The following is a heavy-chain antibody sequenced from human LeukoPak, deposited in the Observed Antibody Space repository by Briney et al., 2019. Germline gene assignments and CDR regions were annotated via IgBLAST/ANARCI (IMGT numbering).Heavy chain of an antibody. J-gene: IGHJ3*02. Sequence: GAAVTVSCVSSRYTFTSYGISSVRQAPGQRLEWMGWISAYNGNTNYAQKLQGRVTMTTDTSTSTAYMELRSLRSDDTAVYYCARYPGKLAAMAFDIWGQGTMVTVSS. CDR2: ISAYNGNT. CDR3: ARYPGKLAAMAFDI. V-gene: IGHV1-18*01. CDR1: RYTFTSYG.